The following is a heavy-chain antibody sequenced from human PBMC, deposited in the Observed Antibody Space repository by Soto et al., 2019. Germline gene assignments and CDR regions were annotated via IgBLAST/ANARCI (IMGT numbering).Heavy chain of an antibody. CDR3: ASGSSGGGYFYDGMDV. CDR1: GGTFSNFA. Sequence: QAQLVQSGAEVKKPGSSVKVSCKASGGTFSNFAITWVRQAPGQGLEWMGGVIPIFRTINYAQKFQGRVTITTAKSTTTGYMELSSLSSEDTAVYFCASGSSGGGYFYDGMDVWGQGTTVIVSS. D-gene: IGHD1-26*01. V-gene: IGHV1-69*06. J-gene: IGHJ6*02. CDR2: VIPIFRTI.